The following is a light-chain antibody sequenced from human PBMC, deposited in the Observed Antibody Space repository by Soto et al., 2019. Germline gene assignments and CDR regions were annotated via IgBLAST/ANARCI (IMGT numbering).Light chain of an antibody. Sequence: IVMTQSPDSLAVSLGERATINCKSSQSVLYSSNNKNYLAWYQQKPGQPPKLLIYWASTRESGVPDRFSGSGSVTDFTLTISSLQAEDVAVYYCQQYYGIPGYTFGQGTKLEIK. CDR1: QSVLYSSNNKNY. CDR3: QQYYGIPGYT. J-gene: IGKJ2*01. V-gene: IGKV4-1*01. CDR2: WAS.